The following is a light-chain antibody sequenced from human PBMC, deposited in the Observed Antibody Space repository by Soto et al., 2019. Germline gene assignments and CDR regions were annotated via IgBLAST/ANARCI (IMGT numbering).Light chain of an antibody. V-gene: IGKV3-15*01. J-gene: IGKJ5*01. CDR1: QSVSSN. Sequence: VLTQSPATLSVSQGERATLSCRASQSVSSNLAWYQQKPGQAPRLLIYGASTRATGIPARFSGSGSGTEFALTISSLQSEDFAVYYCQQYNNWPITFGQGTRLEVK. CDR2: GAS. CDR3: QQYNNWPIT.